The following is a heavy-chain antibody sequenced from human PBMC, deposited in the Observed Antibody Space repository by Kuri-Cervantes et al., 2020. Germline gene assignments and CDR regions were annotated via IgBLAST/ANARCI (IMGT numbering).Heavy chain of an antibody. CDR2: ISYDGSNK. CDR1: GFTFSSYG. Sequence: GESLKISCAASGFTFSSYGMHWVRQAPGKGLEWVAVISYDGSNKYYADSVKGRFTISRDNSKNTLYLQMNSLRAEDTAVYYCAKESADYYDSSGYYHYWGQGAQVTVSS. CDR3: AKESADYYDSSGYYHY. J-gene: IGHJ4*02. V-gene: IGHV3-30*18. D-gene: IGHD3-22*01.